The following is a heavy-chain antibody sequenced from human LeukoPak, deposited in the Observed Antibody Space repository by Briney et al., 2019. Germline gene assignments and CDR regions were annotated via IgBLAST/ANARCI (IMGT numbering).Heavy chain of an antibody. V-gene: IGHV1-24*01. CDR2: FDPEDGET. J-gene: IGHJ4*02. D-gene: IGHD6-13*01. CDR3: ATINYHIRAAAGPPVADY. Sequence: ASVKVSCKVSGYTLTELSMHWVRQAPGKGLEWMGGFDPEDGETIYAQKFQGRVTMTEDTSTDTAYMELSSLRSEDTAVYFRATINYHIRAAAGPPVADYWGQGTLVTVSS. CDR1: GYTLTELS.